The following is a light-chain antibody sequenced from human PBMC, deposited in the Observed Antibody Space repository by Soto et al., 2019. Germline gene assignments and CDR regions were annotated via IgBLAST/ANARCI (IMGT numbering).Light chain of an antibody. CDR3: QQYGRSPYT. J-gene: IGKJ2*01. CDR1: QSVSSYY. Sequence: EIVLTQSPGTLSLSPGERATLSCWASQSVSSYYLAWYQQKPGQAPRLLISGASSRATGIPDRFSGSGSGRDFTLTISRLEPEDFAVYYCQQYGRSPYTFGQGTKLEIK. V-gene: IGKV3-20*01. CDR2: GAS.